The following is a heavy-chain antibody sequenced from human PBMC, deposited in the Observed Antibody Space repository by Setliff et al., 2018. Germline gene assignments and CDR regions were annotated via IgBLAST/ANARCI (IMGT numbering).Heavy chain of an antibody. V-gene: IGHV4-61*09. Sequence: SETLSLTCTVSGGSISSGSYYWSWIRQPAGKGLEWIGHIYSSGSTNYNPSLKSRVTISVDTSKNQFSLKLSSVTAADTAVYYCARVPRFTDTRNAFDIWGQGTMVTVSS. D-gene: IGHD5-18*01. J-gene: IGHJ3*02. CDR2: IYSSGST. CDR3: ARVPRFTDTRNAFDI. CDR1: GGSISSGSYY.